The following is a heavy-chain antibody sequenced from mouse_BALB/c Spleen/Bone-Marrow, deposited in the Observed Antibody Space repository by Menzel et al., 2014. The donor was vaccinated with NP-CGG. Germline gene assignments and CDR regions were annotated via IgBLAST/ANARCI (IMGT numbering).Heavy chain of an antibody. J-gene: IGHJ4*01. V-gene: IGHV1S127*01. CDR2: IDPSDSET. D-gene: IGHD1-2*01. CDR1: GYSFTSYW. CDR3: ARDGITTATYYYAMDY. Sequence: QVQLQQSGPQLVRPGASVTISCKASGYSFTSYWMHWVKQRPGQGLEWIGMIDPSDSETRLNQKFKDKATLTVDKSSSTAYMQLSSPTSEDSAVYYCARDGITTATYYYAMDYWGQGTSVTVSS.